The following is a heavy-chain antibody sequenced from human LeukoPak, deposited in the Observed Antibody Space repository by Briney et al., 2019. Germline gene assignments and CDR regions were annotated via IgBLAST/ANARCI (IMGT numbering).Heavy chain of an antibody. CDR2: INHSGST. CDR3: ARGGYNLDSFDY. CDR1: GGSFSGYY. Sequence: SETLSLTCAVYGGSFSGYYWSWIRQPPGKGLEWIGEINHSGSTNYNPSLKSRVTISVDTSKNQFSLKLSSVTAADTAVYYCARGGYNLDSFDYWGQGTLVTVSS. V-gene: IGHV4-34*01. D-gene: IGHD5-24*01. J-gene: IGHJ4*02.